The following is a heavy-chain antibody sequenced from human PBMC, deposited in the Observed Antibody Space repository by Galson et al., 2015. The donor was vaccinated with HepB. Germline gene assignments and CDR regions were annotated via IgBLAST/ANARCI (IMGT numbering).Heavy chain of an antibody. CDR2: ISSNGGST. D-gene: IGHD2-15*01. Sequence: ALILSCAASGCTFSSYAMLWFRQHPGRGVEYVSAISSNGGSTYYATSVKGRFTISRDNSKNTLYLQMGSLRAEDMAVYYCARTLCSSGSCYPLTSGYYLAYWGQGNLVTVSS. J-gene: IGHJ4*02. CDR3: ARTLCSSGSCYPLTSGYYLAY. V-gene: IGHV3-64*01. CDR1: GCTFSSYA.